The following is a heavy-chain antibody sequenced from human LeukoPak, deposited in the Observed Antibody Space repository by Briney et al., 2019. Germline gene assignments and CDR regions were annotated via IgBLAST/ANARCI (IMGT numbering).Heavy chain of an antibody. CDR2: ISWDGGST. CDR3: AKATRSHDGNYFDY. J-gene: IGHJ4*02. V-gene: IGHV3-43D*03. Sequence: GGSLRLSCAASGFTFDHYAMHWVRQAPGKGLEWVSLISWDGGSTYYADSVKGRFTISRDNSKNSLYLQMNSLRAEDTALYYCAKATRSHDGNYFDYWGQGTLVTVSS. CDR1: GFTFDHYA. D-gene: IGHD1-14*01.